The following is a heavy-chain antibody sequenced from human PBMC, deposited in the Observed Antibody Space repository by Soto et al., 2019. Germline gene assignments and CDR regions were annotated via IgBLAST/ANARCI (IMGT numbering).Heavy chain of an antibody. CDR2: IKSKVHGETT. J-gene: IGHJ4*02. V-gene: IGHV3-15*01. D-gene: IGHD1-26*01. CDR3: SXDEWE. CDR1: GFNFSNGW. Sequence: EVQLVESGGGLVKPGGSLRLSCAASGFNFSNGWMSWVRQAPGKGLEWVGSIKSKVHGETTDYAAHVKGRFTISRDDSXXXXXXXXXXXXXXXXXXXXXSXDEWEWGQGTLVTVSS.